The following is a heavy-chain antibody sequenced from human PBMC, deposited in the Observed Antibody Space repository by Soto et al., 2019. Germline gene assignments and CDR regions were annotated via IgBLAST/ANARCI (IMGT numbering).Heavy chain of an antibody. V-gene: IGHV3-23*01. D-gene: IGHD3-22*01. CDR3: AKNLIGGRLQSTFDL. J-gene: IGHJ4*02. Sequence: GGSLRLSCAVSGFSFGTYTVNWVRQAPGMGLEWVSGLSDSVGTTHYAYSVKGRFTISRDKSKNTLYLQMNNLRAEDTAVYYCAKNLIGGRLQSTFDLWGQGTQVTVYS. CDR2: LSDSVGTT. CDR1: GFSFGTYT.